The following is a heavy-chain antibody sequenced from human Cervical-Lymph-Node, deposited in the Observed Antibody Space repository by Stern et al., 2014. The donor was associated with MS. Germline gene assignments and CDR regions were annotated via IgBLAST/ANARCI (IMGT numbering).Heavy chain of an antibody. Sequence: ESGPTLVKPTQTLTLTCTFSGFSLSTSGVGVGWIRQPPGKALEWLALIYWDDDKRYSPSLESRLTITKDTSKNLVFLTMTNMDPVDTAKYYCAHLTTATALDYWGQGTLVTVSS. CDR1: GFSLSTSGVG. J-gene: IGHJ4*02. CDR2: IYWDDDK. CDR3: AHLTTATALDY. D-gene: IGHD1-1*01. V-gene: IGHV2-5*02.